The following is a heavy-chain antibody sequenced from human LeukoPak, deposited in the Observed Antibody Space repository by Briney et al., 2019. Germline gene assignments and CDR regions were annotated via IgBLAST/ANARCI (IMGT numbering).Heavy chain of an antibody. Sequence: SETLSLTCTVSGGSISSYYWSWIRQPPGKGLEWIGYIYYSGSTNYNPSLKSRVTISVDTSKNQFSLKLSSVTAADTAVYYCARRVGDKDYFDYWGQGTLVTVSS. CDR2: IYYSGST. CDR3: ARRVGDKDYFDY. V-gene: IGHV4-59*01. J-gene: IGHJ4*02. CDR1: GGSISSYY. D-gene: IGHD1-26*01.